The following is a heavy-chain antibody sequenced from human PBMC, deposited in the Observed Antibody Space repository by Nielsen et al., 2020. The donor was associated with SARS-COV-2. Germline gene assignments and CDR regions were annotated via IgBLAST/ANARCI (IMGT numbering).Heavy chain of an antibody. CDR1: VGPFSDYS. CDR2: INYSGSA. D-gene: IGHD2-2*02. Sequence: SETLSLTCAVYVGPFSDYSWSWIRQPPGKGLEWVGEINYSGSANYNPSLKSRVTLSMDKSKNQFSLRLTSVSAADTAVYFCARGDLVVVPSPLLGLGPIFYYFCLDVWGKGTTVIVSS. V-gene: IGHV4-34*01. CDR3: ARGDLVVVPSPLLGLGPIFYYFCLDV. J-gene: IGHJ6*03.